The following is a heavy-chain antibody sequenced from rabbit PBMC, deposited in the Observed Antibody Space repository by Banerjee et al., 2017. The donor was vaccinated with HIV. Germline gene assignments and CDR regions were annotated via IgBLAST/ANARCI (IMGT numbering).Heavy chain of an antibody. CDR1: GFSFSANYY. CDR3: AREGSYAGSGYYYFGL. D-gene: IGHD4-2*01. J-gene: IGHJ4*01. V-gene: IGHV1S45*01. Sequence: QEQLVESGGGLVKPGASLTLTCTASGFSFSANYYMCWVRQAPGKGPEWIACIYDGDGSTYYATWAKGRFTISKTSSTTVTLQMTSLTAADTATYFCAREGSYAGSGYYYFGLWGPGTLVTVS. CDR2: IYDGDGST.